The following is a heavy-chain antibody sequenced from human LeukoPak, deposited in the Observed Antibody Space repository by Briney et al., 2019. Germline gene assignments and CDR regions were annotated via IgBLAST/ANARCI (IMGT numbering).Heavy chain of an antibody. CDR3: ARVALGRRWLPSSYYYGMDV. Sequence: SSVKVSCKDSGGTFNSYGINWLRQAPRQGLEGVGGVIPFLGTADYAPKFQGRVTITADESTSTANVELSNLRSEDTAVYYCARVALGRRWLPSSYYYGMDVWGQGTTVTVSS. CDR2: VIPFLGTA. J-gene: IGHJ6*02. D-gene: IGHD5-24*01. V-gene: IGHV1-69*13. CDR1: GGTFNSYG.